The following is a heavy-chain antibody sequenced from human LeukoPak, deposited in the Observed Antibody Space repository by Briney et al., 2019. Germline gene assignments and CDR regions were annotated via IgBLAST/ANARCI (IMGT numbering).Heavy chain of an antibody. J-gene: IGHJ6*03. CDR2: ISAYNGNT. CDR3: ARTEDYGDYYWYMDV. Sequence: ASVKDSCKASGYTFTSYAISRVRQTPGQGLECMGCISAYNGNTNYAQKLQATVTMTTDTSTNIAYMGLRSMRSDDTAVYYCARTEDYGDYYWYMDVWGKGTTVTVSS. D-gene: IGHD3-16*01. V-gene: IGHV1-18*01. CDR1: GYTFTSYA.